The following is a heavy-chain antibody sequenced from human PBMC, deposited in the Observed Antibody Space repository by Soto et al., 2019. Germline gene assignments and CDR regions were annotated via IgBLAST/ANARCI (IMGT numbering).Heavy chain of an antibody. CDR1: GFTFSSYA. CDR2: ISGSGGST. CDR3: AKLTGSDFWSGFSAGNYYYYGMDV. D-gene: IGHD3-3*01. J-gene: IGHJ6*02. Sequence: TGESLRLSCAASGFTFSSYAMSWVRQAPGKGLEWVSAISGSGGSTYYADSVKGRFTISRDNSKNTLYLQMNSLRAEDTAVYYCAKLTGSDFWSGFSAGNYYYYGMDVWGQGTTVTVSS. V-gene: IGHV3-23*01.